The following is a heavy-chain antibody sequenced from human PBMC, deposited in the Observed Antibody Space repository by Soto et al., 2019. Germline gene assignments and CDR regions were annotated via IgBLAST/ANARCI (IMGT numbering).Heavy chain of an antibody. Sequence: QVQLQESGPGLVKPSQTLSLACTVSGGSVGSGEHYYSWIRQPPGKVLEWIGYIYDSGITNYTPSLKGRVIMSLDRSNNQVSLKLRSVTAADTAVYFCARDVAHGYTENVWGQGTRVTVSS. CDR3: ARDVAHGYTENV. V-gene: IGHV4-30-4*01. CDR2: IYDSGIT. J-gene: IGHJ3*01. CDR1: GGSVGSGEHY. D-gene: IGHD5-18*01.